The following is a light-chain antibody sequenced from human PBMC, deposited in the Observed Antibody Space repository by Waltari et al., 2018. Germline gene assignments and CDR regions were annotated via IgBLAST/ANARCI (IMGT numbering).Light chain of an antibody. J-gene: IGKJ1*01. V-gene: IGKV3-20*01. CDR1: QSVRSSY. CDR3: QQYGSSTGT. Sequence: EIVLTQSPGTLSLSPGERATLSCRASQSVRSSYVAWYQMKPGQAPRLLIHSASSRAIGIPERFIGRGSGTDFTLSISRLEPEDSAVYYCQQYGSSTGTFGQGTKVEIK. CDR2: SAS.